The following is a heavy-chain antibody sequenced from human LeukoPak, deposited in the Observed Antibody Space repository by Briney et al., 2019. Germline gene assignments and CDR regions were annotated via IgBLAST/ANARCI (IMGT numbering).Heavy chain of an antibody. CDR2: ISSSSSTI. J-gene: IGHJ4*02. V-gene: IGHV3-48*04. D-gene: IGHD6-13*01. Sequence: GGSLRLSCAASGFTFSSYSMNWVRQAPGKGLEWVSYISSSSSTIYYADSVKGRFTISRDNAKNSLYLQMNSLRAEDTAVYYCARGQVVAAAGSDYWGQGTLVTVSS. CDR3: ARGQVVAAAGSDY. CDR1: GFTFSSYS.